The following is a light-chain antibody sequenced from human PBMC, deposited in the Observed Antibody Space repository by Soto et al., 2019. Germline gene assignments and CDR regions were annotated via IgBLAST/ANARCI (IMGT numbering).Light chain of an antibody. V-gene: IGKV3-15*01. J-gene: IGKJ1*01. CDR1: QSVSSN. Sequence: ETVMTQSPATLSVSPGERDTLSCRASQSVSSNLAWYQQKPGQAPTLLIYGASTRATGIPATFSGSGSGTEFTLTISSLQSEDFAVYYCQQYNNWPPSTFGQGTKVDIK. CDR3: QQYNNWPPST. CDR2: GAS.